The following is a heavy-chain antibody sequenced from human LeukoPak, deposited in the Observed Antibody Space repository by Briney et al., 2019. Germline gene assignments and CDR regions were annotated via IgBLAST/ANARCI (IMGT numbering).Heavy chain of an antibody. D-gene: IGHD6-19*01. J-gene: IGHJ5*02. CDR3: ARTPSIAVAGTAPQKRINWFDP. Sequence: ASVKVSCKASGYTFTSYDINWVRQATGQGLEWMGWMNPNSGNTGYAQKFQGRVTMTRNTSISTAYMELSSLRSEDTAVYYCARTPSIAVAGTAPQKRINWFDPWGQGTLVTVSS. CDR2: MNPNSGNT. V-gene: IGHV1-8*01. CDR1: GYTFTSYD.